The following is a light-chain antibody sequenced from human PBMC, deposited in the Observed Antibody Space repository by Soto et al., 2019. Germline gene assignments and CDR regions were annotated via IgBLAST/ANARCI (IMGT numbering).Light chain of an antibody. CDR1: QSVDSSF. CDR2: GSS. J-gene: IGKJ1*01. CDR3: QHYVSSGT. Sequence: EIVLTQSPGSLSLSPGERATLSCRASQSVDSSFFSWYQKKPGQAPRLLIYGSSKRSTGITDRFSGSGGGRDFTLIISRLEPEDFEVYSFQHYVSSGTFGQGTKVEIK. V-gene: IGKV3-20*01.